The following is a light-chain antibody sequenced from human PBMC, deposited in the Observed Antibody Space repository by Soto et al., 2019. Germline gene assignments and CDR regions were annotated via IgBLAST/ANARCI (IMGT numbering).Light chain of an antibody. V-gene: IGKV3-15*01. CDR2: GAS. CDR1: KNTHNH. J-gene: IGKJ1*01. Sequence: EKLMSQSPATLSVSPGERVTLSCRASKNTHNHMSWFLQKPGRAHRLLIYGASSRVGGTPARFSGSGSGTDFTLTISSLPSEDFAVYHCQQYFNWWTFGQGTKVDIK. CDR3: QQYFNWWT.